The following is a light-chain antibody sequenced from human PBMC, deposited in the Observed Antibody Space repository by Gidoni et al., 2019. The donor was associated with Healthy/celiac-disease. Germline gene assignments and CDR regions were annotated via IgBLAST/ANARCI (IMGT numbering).Light chain of an antibody. Sequence: DIQMTQSPSSLSASVGERVTITCRASQGISNYLAWYQQKPGKVPKLLIYAASTLQSVVPSRFSGSGSWTDFTLTISSLQPEDVATYYCQKYNSASFTFXRXTKVDIK. V-gene: IGKV1-27*01. CDR2: AAS. CDR1: QGISNY. CDR3: QKYNSASFT. J-gene: IGKJ3*01.